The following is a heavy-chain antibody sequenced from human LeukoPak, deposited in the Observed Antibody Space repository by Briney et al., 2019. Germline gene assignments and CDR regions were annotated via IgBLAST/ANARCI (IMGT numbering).Heavy chain of an antibody. Sequence: GGSLRLSCVASGFTYSSYGMHWVRQAPGKGLQWVACIRYDGSNKYYTDSVKGRFTISRDNSKNTLYLQMNSLRAEDTAVYYCAKDVWGYCGGDCSFDYWGQGTLVTVSS. D-gene: IGHD2-21*01. J-gene: IGHJ4*02. CDR2: IRYDGSNK. CDR3: AKDVWGYCGGDCSFDY. CDR1: GFTYSSYG. V-gene: IGHV3-30*02.